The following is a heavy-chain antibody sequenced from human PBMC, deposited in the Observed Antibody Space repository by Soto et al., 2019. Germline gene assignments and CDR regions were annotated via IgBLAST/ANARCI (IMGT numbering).Heavy chain of an antibody. Sequence: VGSLRLSCAASGFTFSNYAMSWFRQAPVKGLEWVANIKQDGSEKYYADSVKGRFTISRDNSKNTLYLQMNSLRAEDTAVYYCAREGGSSFNWFDPWGQGTLVTVSS. J-gene: IGHJ5*02. D-gene: IGHD1-26*01. V-gene: IGHV3-7*01. CDR1: GFTFSNYA. CDR3: AREGGSSFNWFDP. CDR2: IKQDGSEK.